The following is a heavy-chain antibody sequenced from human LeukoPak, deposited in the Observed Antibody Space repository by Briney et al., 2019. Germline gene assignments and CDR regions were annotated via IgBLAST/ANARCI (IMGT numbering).Heavy chain of an antibody. J-gene: IGHJ4*02. V-gene: IGHV4-34*01. CDR2: INHSGST. D-gene: IGHD6-25*01. Sequence: KPSETLSLTCAVYGGSFSGYYWSWIRQPPGKGLEWIGEINHSGSTNYNPSLKSRVTISVDTPKNQFSLKLSSVTAADTAVYYCARKRAYYFDYWGQGTLVTVSS. CDR3: ARKRAYYFDY. CDR1: GGSFSGYY.